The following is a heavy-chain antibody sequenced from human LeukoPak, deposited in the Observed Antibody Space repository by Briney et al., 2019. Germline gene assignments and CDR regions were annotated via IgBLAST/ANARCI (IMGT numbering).Heavy chain of an antibody. J-gene: IGHJ4*02. V-gene: IGHV1-69*05. CDR2: IIPIFGTA. CDR1: GGTFNSYA. Sequence: GASVKVSCKASGGTFNSYAISWVRQAPGQGLEWMGGIIPIFGTANYAQKVQGRVTITTDESTTTAYMELSSLRSEDPAVYYCARAGDPIPNSSSSFFRGGGTFDYWGQGTLVTVSS. CDR3: ARAGDPIPNSSSSFFRGGGTFDY. D-gene: IGHD6-6*01.